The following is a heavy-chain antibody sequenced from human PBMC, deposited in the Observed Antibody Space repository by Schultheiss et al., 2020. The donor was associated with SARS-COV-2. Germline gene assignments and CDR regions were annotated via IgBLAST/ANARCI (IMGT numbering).Heavy chain of an antibody. V-gene: IGHV3-21*01. CDR1: GFTFSSYS. D-gene: IGHD3-3*01. CDR2: ISSSSSYI. Sequence: GGSLRLSCAASGFTFSSYSINWVRQAPGKGLEWVSSISSSSSYIYYADSVKGRFTISRDNAKNSLYLQMNSLRAEDTAVYYCARDRDYDFWSGSQRRYYYYYGMDVWGQGTTVTVSS. CDR3: ARDRDYDFWSGSQRRYYYYYGMDV. J-gene: IGHJ6*02.